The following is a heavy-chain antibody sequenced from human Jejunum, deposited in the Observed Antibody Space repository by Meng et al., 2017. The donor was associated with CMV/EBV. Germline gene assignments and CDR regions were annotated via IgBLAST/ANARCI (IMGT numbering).Heavy chain of an antibody. D-gene: IGHD6-19*01. CDR2: ISGSGGT. CDR1: GFTFSNYA. Sequence: ERVVSGGGLVQPGGSLRRPCAVSGFTFSNYAMGWVRQAPGKGLEWVSAISGSGGTYDADSVQGRFIISRDNSKNTLYLQMNSLRVEDTAVYYCAKQGWLFSSSFDYWGQGTLVTVSS. CDR3: AKQGWLFSSSFDY. V-gene: IGHV3-23*04. J-gene: IGHJ4*02.